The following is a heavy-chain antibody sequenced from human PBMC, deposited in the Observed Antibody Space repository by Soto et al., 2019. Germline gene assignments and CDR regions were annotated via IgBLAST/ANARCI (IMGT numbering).Heavy chain of an antibody. CDR1: GGTFSSYA. D-gene: IGHD3-10*01. CDR3: ARDRDREPLLRGMVRGAPWMGDIYYYYYGMDV. Sequence: SVKVSCKASGGTFSSYAISWVRQAPGQGLEWMGGVIPIFGTANYAQKFQGRVTITADESTSTAYMELSSLRSEDTAVYYCARDRDREPLLRGMVRGAPWMGDIYYYYYGMDVWGQGTTVTVSS. V-gene: IGHV1-69*13. J-gene: IGHJ6*02. CDR2: VIPIFGTA.